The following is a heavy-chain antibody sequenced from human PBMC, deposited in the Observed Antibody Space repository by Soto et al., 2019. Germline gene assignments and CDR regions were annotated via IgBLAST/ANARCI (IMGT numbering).Heavy chain of an antibody. Sequence: DVQLLESGGGLVQPGRSLRLSCTSSRITLSSYPMTWVRRAPGKGLEWVSTISGSGTSTFYADSVKGRFTVSRDISKNTLYLQMNSLGAEDTAIYFCARLPPGTHYEYYAMDVWGQGTTVTVSS. CDR1: RITLSSYP. CDR3: ARLPPGTHYEYYAMDV. J-gene: IGHJ6*02. V-gene: IGHV3-23*01. CDR2: ISGSGTST.